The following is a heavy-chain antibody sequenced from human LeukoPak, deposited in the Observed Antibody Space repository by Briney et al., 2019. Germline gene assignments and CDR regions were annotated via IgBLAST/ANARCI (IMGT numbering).Heavy chain of an antibody. V-gene: IGHV3-74*01. CDR2: ISKEGDNA. CDR1: GFTFSDYW. Sequence: PGGSLRLSFAASGFTFSDYWMHWVRQVPGKGLVWLSRISKEGDNAVYADSAKGRFTMSRDNAKKTVYLQLTTLRPEDTAVYYCARGGYSGSYYRFSWGQGTLVTVSS. D-gene: IGHD3-22*01. J-gene: IGHJ4*02. CDR3: ARGGYSGSYYRFS.